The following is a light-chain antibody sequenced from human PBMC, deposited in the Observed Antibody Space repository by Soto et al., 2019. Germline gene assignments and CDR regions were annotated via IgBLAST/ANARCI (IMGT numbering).Light chain of an antibody. V-gene: IGKV4-1*01. CDR2: WAS. Sequence: DIVMTQSPDSLAGSLGERATINCKSSQSVLYNSNNKNYLAWYQQKPGQPPKLLIYWASTRESGVPDRFSGSGSETDFTLTISSLQAEDVAVYYCQQYHLAPLPFGGGTKVEIK. CDR3: QQYHLAPLP. J-gene: IGKJ4*01. CDR1: QSVLYNSNNKNY.